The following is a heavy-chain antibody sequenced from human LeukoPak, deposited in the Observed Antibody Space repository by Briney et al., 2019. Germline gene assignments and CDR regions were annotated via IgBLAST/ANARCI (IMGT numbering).Heavy chain of an antibody. CDR1: GFTFSSYG. CDR3: AKIVGAAFDY. D-gene: IGHD1-26*01. CDR2: ISYDGSNN. Sequence: PGRSLRLSCAASGFTFSSYGMPWVRQAPGKGLEWVAVISYDGSNNYYADSVKGRFTISRDNSKNTLYLQMNSLRAEDTAVYYCAKIVGAAFDYWGQGTLVTVSS. J-gene: IGHJ4*02. V-gene: IGHV3-30*18.